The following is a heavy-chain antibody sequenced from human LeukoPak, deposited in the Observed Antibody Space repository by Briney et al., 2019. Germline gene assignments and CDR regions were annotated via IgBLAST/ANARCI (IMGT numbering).Heavy chain of an antibody. J-gene: IGHJ4*02. CDR3: ARSMTTVPYYFDY. CDR2: IYPGDSDT. Sequence: GESPKISCKGSGYSFTSYWIGWVRQMPGKGLEWMGIIYPGDSDTRYSPSFQGQVTISADKSISTAYLQWSSLKASDTAMYYCARSMTTVPYYFDYWGQGTLVTVSS. V-gene: IGHV5-51*01. CDR1: GYSFTSYW. D-gene: IGHD4-17*01.